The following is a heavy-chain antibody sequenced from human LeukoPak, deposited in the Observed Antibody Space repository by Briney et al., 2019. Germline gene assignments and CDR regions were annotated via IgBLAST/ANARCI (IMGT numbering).Heavy chain of an antibody. CDR2: ISGSGGST. V-gene: IGHV3-23*01. Sequence: GGSLRLSCAASGFTFRTYAMSWVRQAPGKGLEWVSAISGSGGSTYYADSVKGRFTISRDNSKNTLYLQMNSLRAEDTAVYYCAKTENTWPIAVAYFDYWGQGTLVTVSS. CDR1: GFTFRTYA. CDR3: AKTENTWPIAVAYFDY. J-gene: IGHJ4*02. D-gene: IGHD6-19*01.